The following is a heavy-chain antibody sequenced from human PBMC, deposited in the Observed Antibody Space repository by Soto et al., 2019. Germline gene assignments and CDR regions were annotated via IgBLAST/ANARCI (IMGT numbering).Heavy chain of an antibody. CDR3: AKADGQQWLIPHLDN. CDR1: GFNFKKFA. CDR2: ISCCGGSA. V-gene: IGHV3-23*01. J-gene: IGHJ4*02. D-gene: IGHD6-19*01. Sequence: EVQLLESGGGVVQPGGSLRLSCEASGFNFKKFAMAWVRQAAGEGLEWVSGISCCGGSASYADSVKGRFSIARDDSKNTVSLQLNSLRVEDTAQYYCAKADGQQWLIPHLDNWGQGTLVTVS.